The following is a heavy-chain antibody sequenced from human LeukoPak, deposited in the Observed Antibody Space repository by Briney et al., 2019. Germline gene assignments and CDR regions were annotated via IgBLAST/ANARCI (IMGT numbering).Heavy chain of an antibody. CDR3: TRDSGTTGEVKFDP. V-gene: IGHV4-4*07. CDR1: GGSISKQY. D-gene: IGHD3-10*01. J-gene: IGHJ5*02. Sequence: PSETLSLTCTVSGGSISKQYWTWLRQSAGKGLEWFGRIYGDGTITYNPSLRSRVTMSVDTSKNQFSLRLTSVTAADTAMYYCTRDSGTTGEVKFDPWGQGILVTVSS. CDR2: IYGDGTI.